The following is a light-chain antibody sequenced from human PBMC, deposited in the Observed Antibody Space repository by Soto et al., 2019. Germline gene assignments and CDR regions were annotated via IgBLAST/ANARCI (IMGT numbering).Light chain of an antibody. V-gene: IGKV3-20*01. CDR3: QQYGRSPFT. Sequence: EIVLPQSPGTLSLSPGERATHSCRASQSVSSSYLAWYQQKPGQAPRLLIYGASSRATGIPDRFSGSGSGTDFTLTISRLEPEDFAVYYCQQYGRSPFTFGPGTKVDIK. J-gene: IGKJ3*01. CDR2: GAS. CDR1: QSVSSSY.